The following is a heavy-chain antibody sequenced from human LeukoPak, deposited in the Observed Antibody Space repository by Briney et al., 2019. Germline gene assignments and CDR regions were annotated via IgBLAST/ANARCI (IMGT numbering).Heavy chain of an antibody. V-gene: IGHV3-21*01. J-gene: IGHJ6*04. Sequence: PGGSLRLSCVVSGFTFSSYNFNWVRQAPGKGLEWVSSIGISTTYIYYADSVTGRFTISRDNAKNSLYLQMNSLRAEDTAVYYCAELGITMIGGVWGKGTTVTISS. CDR3: AELGITMIGGV. D-gene: IGHD3-10*02. CDR1: GFTFSSYN. CDR2: IGISTTYI.